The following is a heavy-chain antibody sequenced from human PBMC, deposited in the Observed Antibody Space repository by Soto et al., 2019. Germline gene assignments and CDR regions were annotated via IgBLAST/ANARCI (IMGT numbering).Heavy chain of an antibody. Sequence: SLGLSCTASGFSCGSDAMHWVRQAPGKGLEWVALISYDGTNKYYPDSVKGRFTISRDNPKNTLYLEMNSLIPEDTAVYYCAMVPRDFWRPACTSENWGPALQVSV. CDR2: ISYDGTNK. D-gene: IGHD6-6*01. CDR3: AMVPRDFWRPACTSEN. V-gene: IGHV3-30*04. CDR1: GFSCGSDA. J-gene: IGHJ4*02.